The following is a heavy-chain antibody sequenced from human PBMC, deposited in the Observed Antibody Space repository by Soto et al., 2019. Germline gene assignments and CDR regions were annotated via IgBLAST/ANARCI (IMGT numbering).Heavy chain of an antibody. Sequence: QVRLQESGPGLVKPSQTLSLTCTVSGGSIRGGSYYWSWIRQHPGKVLEWIGYISYSGTTYYNPSLESRVSISADTSKNQFSLKLTSVTAADTAVYYCARRVPIAGLFDYWGQGTLVTVSS. CDR2: ISYSGTT. CDR3: ARRVPIAGLFDY. V-gene: IGHV4-31*03. D-gene: IGHD6-13*01. J-gene: IGHJ4*02. CDR1: GGSIRGGSYY.